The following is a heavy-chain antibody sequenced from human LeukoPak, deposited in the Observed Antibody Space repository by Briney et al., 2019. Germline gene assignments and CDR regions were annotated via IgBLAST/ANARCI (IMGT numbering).Heavy chain of an antibody. CDR2: IIPIFGTA. CDR1: GGTFSSYA. J-gene: IGHJ6*03. Sequence: ASVKVSCKASGGTFSSYAISWVRQAPGQGLEWMGGIIPIFGTANYAQKFQGRVTITADKSTSTAYMELSSLRSEDTAVYYCARGTLRPVLRAGFYYYYYMDVWGKGTTVTVSS. CDR3: ARGTLRPVLRAGFYYYYYMDV. D-gene: IGHD3-16*01. V-gene: IGHV1-69*06.